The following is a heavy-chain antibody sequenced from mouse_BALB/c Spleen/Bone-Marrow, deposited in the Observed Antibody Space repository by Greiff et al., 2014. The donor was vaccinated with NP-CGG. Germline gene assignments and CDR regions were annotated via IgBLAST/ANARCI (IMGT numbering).Heavy chain of an antibody. CDR3: ARESFAY. CDR1: GFSLTSYG. J-gene: IGHJ3*01. D-gene: IGHD1-3*01. Sequence: VQLVESGPGLVQPSQSLSITCTVSGFSLTSYGVHWVRQSPGKGLEWLGVIWSGGSTDYNAAFISRLSISKDNPKSQVFFKMNSLQANDTAIYYCARESFAYWGQGTLVTVSA. V-gene: IGHV2-2*02. CDR2: IWSGGST.